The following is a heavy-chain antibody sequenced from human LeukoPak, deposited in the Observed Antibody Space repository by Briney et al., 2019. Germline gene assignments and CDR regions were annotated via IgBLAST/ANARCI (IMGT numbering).Heavy chain of an antibody. V-gene: IGHV1-18*01. Sequence: ASVKVSCKASGYTFTSYGISWVRQAPGQGLEWMGWISAYNGNTNYAQKLQGRVTMTTDTSTSTAYMELRSLRSDDTAVYYCASGVLRGPYYYDSSGIRDAFDIWGQGTMVTVSS. CDR2: ISAYNGNT. CDR1: GYTFTSYG. D-gene: IGHD3-22*01. CDR3: ASGVLRGPYYYDSSGIRDAFDI. J-gene: IGHJ3*02.